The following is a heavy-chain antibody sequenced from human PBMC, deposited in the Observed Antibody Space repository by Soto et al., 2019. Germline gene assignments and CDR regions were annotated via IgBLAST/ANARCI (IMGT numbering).Heavy chain of an antibody. CDR1: GGSISSYY. CDR3: ARQSYYYDSSGYSYYFDY. D-gene: IGHD3-22*01. Sequence: SETLSLTCTVSGGSISSYYWSWIRQPPGKGLEWIGYIYYSGSTNYNPSLKSRVTISVDTSKNQFSLKLSSVTAADTAVYYCARQSYYYDSSGYSYYFDYWGQGTLVTVSS. J-gene: IGHJ4*02. CDR2: IYYSGST. V-gene: IGHV4-59*01.